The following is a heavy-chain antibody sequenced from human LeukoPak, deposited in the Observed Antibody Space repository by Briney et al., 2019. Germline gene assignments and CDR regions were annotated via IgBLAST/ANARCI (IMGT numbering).Heavy chain of an antibody. CDR1: GGSISSYY. CDR2: IYTSGST. D-gene: IGHD3-16*01. Sequence: PSETLSLTCTVSGGSISSYYWSWIRQPAGKGLEWIGRIYTSGSTNYNPSLKSRVTISVDKSKNQFSLKLSSVTAADTAVYYCARLSMHTFGGARSGFDYWGRGTLVTVSS. V-gene: IGHV4-4*07. J-gene: IGHJ4*02. CDR3: ARLSMHTFGGARSGFDY.